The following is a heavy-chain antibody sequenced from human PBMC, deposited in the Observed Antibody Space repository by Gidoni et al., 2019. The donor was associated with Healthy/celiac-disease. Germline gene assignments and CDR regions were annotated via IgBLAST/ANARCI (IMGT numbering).Heavy chain of an antibody. CDR2: ISYDGSNK. Sequence: QVQLVGSGGGVVQPGSSLRLSCAASGFTFSSYAMHWVRQAPGKGLEWVAVISYDGSNKYYADSVKGRFTISRDNSKNTLYLQMNSLRAEDTAVYYCASPVSSSWRSGRFDYWGQGTLVTVSS. CDR3: ASPVSSSWRSGRFDY. CDR1: GFTFSSYA. D-gene: IGHD6-13*01. J-gene: IGHJ4*02. V-gene: IGHV3-30-3*01.